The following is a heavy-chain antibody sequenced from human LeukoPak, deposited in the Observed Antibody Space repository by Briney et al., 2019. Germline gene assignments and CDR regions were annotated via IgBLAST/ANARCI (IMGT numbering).Heavy chain of an antibody. Sequence: PGGSLRLSCAASGFTVSSNYMTWVRQAPGKGLEWVALIYGDDYTFYADSVEGRFTVSRDRSKNTVYLRLNSLRPDDTAVYFCARGPSLVPDTIYYHSMDVWGTGTTVTVSS. J-gene: IGHJ6*03. D-gene: IGHD2-2*01. CDR3: ARGPSLVPDTIYYHSMDV. CDR1: GFTVSSNY. CDR2: IYGDDYT. V-gene: IGHV3-53*01.